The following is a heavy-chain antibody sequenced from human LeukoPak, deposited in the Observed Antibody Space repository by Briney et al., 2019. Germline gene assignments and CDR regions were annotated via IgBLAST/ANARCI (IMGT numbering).Heavy chain of an antibody. J-gene: IGHJ4*02. Sequence: ASVKVSCKASGGTFSSYAISWVRQAPGQGLEWMGGIIPIFGTANYAQKFQGRVTITADESTSTAYMELSSLRSEDTAVYYCGRLGATMVGFARIVDYWGQGTLVTVSS. CDR2: IIPIFGTA. CDR1: GGTFSSYA. V-gene: IGHV1-69*13. D-gene: IGHD1-26*01. CDR3: GRLGATMVGFARIVDY.